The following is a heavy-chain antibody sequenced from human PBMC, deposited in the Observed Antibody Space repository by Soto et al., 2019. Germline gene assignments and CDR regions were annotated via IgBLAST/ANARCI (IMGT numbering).Heavy chain of an antibody. V-gene: IGHV1-3*01. Sequence: GASVKVSCKASGYTFTSYAMHWVRQAPGQRLEWMGWINAGNGNTKYSQKFQGRVTITRDTSASTAYMELSSLRSEDTAVYYCARASVQLETRYGMDVWGQGTTVTV. D-gene: IGHD1-1*01. CDR2: INAGNGNT. CDR3: ARASVQLETRYGMDV. CDR1: GYTFTSYA. J-gene: IGHJ6*02.